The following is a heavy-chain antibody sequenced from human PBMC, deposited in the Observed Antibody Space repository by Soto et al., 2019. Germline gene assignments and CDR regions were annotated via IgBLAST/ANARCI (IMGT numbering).Heavy chain of an antibody. D-gene: IGHD2-21*02. CDR3: AREYGGNSGTFDC. CDR1: GGSFSGYY. Sequence: QVQLQQWGAGLLKPSETLSLTCAVYGGSFSGYYWSWIRQPPWKGLEWIGEINHSGSTNYNPSLNSRVTTSVDTSNNQCSLKLSSVTAADTAVYYCAREYGGNSGTFDCWGQGTLVTVSS. J-gene: IGHJ4*02. V-gene: IGHV4-34*01. CDR2: INHSGST.